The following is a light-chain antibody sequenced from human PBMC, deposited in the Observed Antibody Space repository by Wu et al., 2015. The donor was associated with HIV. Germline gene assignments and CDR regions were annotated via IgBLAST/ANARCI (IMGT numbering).Light chain of an antibody. CDR2: GAF. Sequence: EIVLTQSPDTLSLSPGEGATLSCRASQSVPSNYLAWYQQKPGQAPRLLIYGAFNRATGIPDRFSGSGSGTDFTLTINRLEPEDFAVYFCHQYGSPPYTFGQGTKLEIK. CDR3: HQYGSPPYT. V-gene: IGKV3-20*01. J-gene: IGKJ2*01. CDR1: QSVPSNY.